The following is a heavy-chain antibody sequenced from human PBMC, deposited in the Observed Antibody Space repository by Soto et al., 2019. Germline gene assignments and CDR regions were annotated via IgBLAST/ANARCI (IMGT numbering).Heavy chain of an antibody. D-gene: IGHD6-19*01. CDR3: VRDSSGLHWYFDL. CDR2: TYYRSKWYN. V-gene: IGHV6-1*01. CDR1: GDSVSIATAT. J-gene: IGHJ2*01. Sequence: QVQLQQSGPGLVKPSQTLSLICAISGDSVSIATATWSWIRQSPSRGLEWLGRTYYRSKWYNDYALSVKSRMAITADTCKNQLSLKLNSLTPEDTAVYFCVRDSSGLHWYFDLWGRGTLVTVSS.